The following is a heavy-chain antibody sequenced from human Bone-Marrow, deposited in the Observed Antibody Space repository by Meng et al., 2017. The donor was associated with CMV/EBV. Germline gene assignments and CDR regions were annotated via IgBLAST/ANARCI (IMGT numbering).Heavy chain of an antibody. J-gene: IGHJ4*02. D-gene: IGHD5-24*01. CDR1: GYTFTSYG. CDR2: ISAYNGNT. Sequence: ASVKVSCKASGYTFTSYGISWVRQAPGQGLEWMGWISAYNGNTNYAQKLQGRVTMTTDTSTSTAYMELRSLRSDDTAVYYCASSRNTRDGYNPFDYWGQGTLVTVSS. V-gene: IGHV1-18*01. CDR3: ASSRNTRDGYNPFDY.